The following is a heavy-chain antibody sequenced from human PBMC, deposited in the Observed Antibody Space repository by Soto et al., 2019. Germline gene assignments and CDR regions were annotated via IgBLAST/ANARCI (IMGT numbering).Heavy chain of an antibody. Sequence: PGGSLRLSCTASGFAFGEYAMTWFRQAAGKGLECLGFIRSKAYGGTTEHAASVKGRFTISRDDSKSIAYLQMNSLKTADTAVYYCMVRGVISDRHYGMDVWGQGTTVTVSS. D-gene: IGHD3-10*01. CDR2: IRSKAYGGTT. CDR3: MVRGVISDRHYGMDV. V-gene: IGHV3-49*03. CDR1: GFAFGEYA. J-gene: IGHJ6*02.